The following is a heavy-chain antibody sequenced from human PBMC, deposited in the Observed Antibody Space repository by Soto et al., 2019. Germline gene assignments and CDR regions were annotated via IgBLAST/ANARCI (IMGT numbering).Heavy chain of an antibody. CDR2: INHSGST. D-gene: IGHD2-2*01. Sequence: SETLSLTCAVYGGSFSGYYWSWIRQPPGKGLEWIGEINHSGSTNYNPSLKSRVTISVDTSKNQFSLKLSSVTASGTAVYYYARSDEGYCSSTSCRLAFDIWGQGTMVT. CDR3: ARSDEGYCSSTSCRLAFDI. J-gene: IGHJ3*02. V-gene: IGHV4-34*01. CDR1: GGSFSGYY.